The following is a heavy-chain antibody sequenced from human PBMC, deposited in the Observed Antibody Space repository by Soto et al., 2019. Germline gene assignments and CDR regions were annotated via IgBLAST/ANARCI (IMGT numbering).Heavy chain of an antibody. J-gene: IGHJ6*02. D-gene: IGHD3-10*01. Sequence: QVQLVESGGGVVQPGRSLRLSCAASGFTFSSYGMHWVRQAPGKGLEWVAVIWYDGSNKYYADSVKGRFTISRDNSKHTLYLQMNSLRAEDTAVYYCARRFSYYYYGMDVWGQGTTVTVSS. CDR2: IWYDGSNK. V-gene: IGHV3-33*01. CDR3: ARRFSYYYYGMDV. CDR1: GFTFSSYG.